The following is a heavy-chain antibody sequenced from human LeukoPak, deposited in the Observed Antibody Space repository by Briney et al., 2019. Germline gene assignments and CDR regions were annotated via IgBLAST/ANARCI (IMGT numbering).Heavy chain of an antibody. CDR2: IYTSGST. CDR1: GGSISSYY. V-gene: IGHV4-4*07. D-gene: IGHD3-22*01. J-gene: IGHJ5*02. CDR3: AMNYYDSSGYYLNWFDP. Sequence: PSETLSLTCTVSGGSISSYYWSWIRQPAGKGLEWIGRIYTSGSTNYNPSLKSRVTMSVDTSKNQFSLKLSSVTAADTAVYYCAMNYYDSSGYYLNWFDPWGQGTLVTVSS.